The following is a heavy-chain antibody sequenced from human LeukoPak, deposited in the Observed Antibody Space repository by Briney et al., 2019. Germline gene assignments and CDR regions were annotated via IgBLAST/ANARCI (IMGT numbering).Heavy chain of an antibody. Sequence: GASVKVSCKASGYTFTGYYMHWVRQAPGQGLGWMGWINPNSGGTNYAQKFQGRVTMTRDTSISTAYMELSRLRSDDTAVYYCARDQRVLRFLEWLPHPWGQGTLVTVSS. CDR3: ARDQRVLRFLEWLPHP. J-gene: IGHJ5*02. CDR1: GYTFTGYY. CDR2: INPNSGGT. D-gene: IGHD3-3*01. V-gene: IGHV1-2*02.